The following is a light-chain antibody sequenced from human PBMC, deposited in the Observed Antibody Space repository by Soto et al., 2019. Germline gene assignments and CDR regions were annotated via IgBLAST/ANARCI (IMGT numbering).Light chain of an antibody. CDR3: AAWDDSLNGVV. J-gene: IGLJ2*01. V-gene: IGLV1-44*01. Sequence: QSELTQPPSASGIPGQRVTVSCSGSSFNIGGNTVNWYQQITGTAPKLLINSNNQRPSGVPDRFSGSKSGTSASLAISGLQSEDEADYYCAAWDDSLNGVVFGGGTKLTVL. CDR1: SFNIGGNT. CDR2: SNN.